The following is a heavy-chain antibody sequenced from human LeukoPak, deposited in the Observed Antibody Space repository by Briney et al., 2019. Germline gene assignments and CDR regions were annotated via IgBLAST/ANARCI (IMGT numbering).Heavy chain of an antibody. V-gene: IGHV3-23*01. CDR3: AKTRSPGNWNYPFFDH. CDR1: GFTFSSYW. J-gene: IGHJ5*02. Sequence: PGGSLRLSCAASGFTFSSYWMSWVRQAPGKGLEWVSAISGSGGSTYYAGSVKGRFTVSRDNSKNTLFLQMNSLRGDDTAVYYCAKTRSPGNWNYPFFDHWGQGTLVTVSS. CDR2: ISGSGGST. D-gene: IGHD1-7*01.